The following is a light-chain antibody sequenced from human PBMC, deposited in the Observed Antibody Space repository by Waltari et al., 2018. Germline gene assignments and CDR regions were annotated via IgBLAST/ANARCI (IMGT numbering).Light chain of an antibody. J-gene: IGLJ2*01. CDR1: GSNIGAGYD. Sequence: QSVLTQPPSVSGAPGQRVTISCTGSGSNIGAGYDVHWYQHLPGTALKLLMYANSCRPSGAPDRFSCSKSGTSASLAITGLQAEDEADYYCQSHDRSLSGLVIFGGGTKLTVL. V-gene: IGLV1-40*01. CDR3: QSHDRSLSGLVI. CDR2: ANS.